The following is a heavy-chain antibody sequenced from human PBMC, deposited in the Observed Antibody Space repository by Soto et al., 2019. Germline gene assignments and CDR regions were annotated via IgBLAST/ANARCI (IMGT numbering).Heavy chain of an antibody. D-gene: IGHD3-9*01. CDR1: GFSLNTSGVG. CDR2: ISWDGEK. J-gene: IGHJ4*02. CDR3: AHRRGDPLTGHYYFDY. V-gene: IGHV2-5*02. Sequence: ITLKESGPTLVKPTQTLTLTCTISGFSLNTSGVGVGWIRQPPGKALEWLALISWDGEKRYSPSLKSRLTITKDTSENQVVRTMSNMDTVDTATYYGAHRRGDPLTGHYYFDYWGQGTLVTVSS.